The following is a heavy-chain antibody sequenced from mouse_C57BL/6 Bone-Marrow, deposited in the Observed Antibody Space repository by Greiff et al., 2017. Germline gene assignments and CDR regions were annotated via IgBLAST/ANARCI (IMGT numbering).Heavy chain of an antibody. Sequence: EVKVEESGGGLVKPGGSLKLSCAASGFTFSDYGMHWVRQAPEKGLEWVAYISSGSSTIYYADTVKGRFTISRDNAKNTLFLQMTSLRSEDTAMYYCSRIRFYYGSSSPYYFDYWGQGTTLTVSS. CDR3: SRIRFYYGSSSPYYFDY. D-gene: IGHD1-1*01. J-gene: IGHJ2*01. CDR1: GFTFSDYG. V-gene: IGHV5-17*01. CDR2: ISSGSSTI.